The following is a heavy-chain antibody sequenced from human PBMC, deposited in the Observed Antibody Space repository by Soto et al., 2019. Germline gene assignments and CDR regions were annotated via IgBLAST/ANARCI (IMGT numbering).Heavy chain of an antibody. Sequence: GASVKVSCKASRYTFNSYYINWLRQATGQGLEWMGWMNPNSGNTGYAQKFQGRVTMTRNTSISTAYMELSSLRSEDTAVYYCARASVPTVVPAAIIPMAYYYYYMDVWGKGTTVTVSS. D-gene: IGHD2-2*01. CDR2: MNPNSGNT. CDR3: ARASVPTVVPAAIIPMAYYYYYMDV. V-gene: IGHV1-8*01. CDR1: RYTFNSYY. J-gene: IGHJ6*03.